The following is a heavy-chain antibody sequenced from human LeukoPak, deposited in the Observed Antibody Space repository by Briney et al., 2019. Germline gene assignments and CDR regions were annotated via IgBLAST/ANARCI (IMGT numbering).Heavy chain of an antibody. Sequence: GASVKVSCKASGYTFTSYDINWVRQATGQGLEWMGWISSYNGNTHYAQILQGRVTMTTDTSTSTAYMELRSLRSDDTAVYYCAKAGPPIHYYYMDVWGKGTTVTISS. CDR2: ISSYNGNT. CDR3: AKAGPPIHYYYMDV. CDR1: GYTFTSYD. J-gene: IGHJ6*03. V-gene: IGHV1-18*01.